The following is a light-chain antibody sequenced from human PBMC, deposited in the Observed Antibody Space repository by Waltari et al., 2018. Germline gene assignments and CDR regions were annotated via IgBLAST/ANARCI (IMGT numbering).Light chain of an antibody. CDR3: QQYYDSPLT. Sequence: DIVMTQSPDSLAVSLGERATINCKSSESVLFSSRNKNHLAWYQPKPGHPPKFLLYWASTRESGVPDRFSGSGSGTDFTLTISSLQAEDVAIYYCQQYYDSPLTFGGGTKVEIK. CDR2: WAS. V-gene: IGKV4-1*01. CDR1: ESVLFSSRNKNH. J-gene: IGKJ4*01.